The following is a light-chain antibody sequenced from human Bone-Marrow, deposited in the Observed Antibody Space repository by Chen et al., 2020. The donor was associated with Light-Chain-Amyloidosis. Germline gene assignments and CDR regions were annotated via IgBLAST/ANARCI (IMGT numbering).Light chain of an antibody. CDR3: TSLTTANTWV. Sequence: SALTQPPSESGPLGQSVTLSCTGTGSDIGNYNRVSWHQQPPGTAPKLIIFDVNSRPSGVPERFSGSKSGNKASLTIFGLQAEDEADYYCTSLTTANTWVFGGGTKLTGL. J-gene: IGLJ3*02. V-gene: IGLV2-18*02. CDR1: GSDIGNYNR. CDR2: DVN.